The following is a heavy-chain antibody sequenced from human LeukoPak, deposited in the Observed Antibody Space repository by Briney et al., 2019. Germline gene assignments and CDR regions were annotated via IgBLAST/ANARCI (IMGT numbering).Heavy chain of an antibody. CDR1: GGSISGYY. D-gene: IGHD3-22*01. V-gene: IGHV4-4*07. J-gene: IGHJ3*01. CDR3: ARQSDSSGYYYLGAFDF. Sequence: SETLSLTCTVSGGSISGYYWSWIRQPAGKGLEWIGRIYTSGNTNYNPSLKSRLTMSVDTSKNQFSLKLSSVTAADTAVYYCARQSDSSGYYYLGAFDFWGQGTMVTVSS. CDR2: IYTSGNT.